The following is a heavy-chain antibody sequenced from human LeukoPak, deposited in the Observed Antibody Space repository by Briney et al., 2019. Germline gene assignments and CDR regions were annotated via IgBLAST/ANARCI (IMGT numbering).Heavy chain of an antibody. CDR2: IRYDGGNK. CDR3: AKDGPRRDGYNDH. CDR1: GFTFSTYA. J-gene: IGHJ4*02. D-gene: IGHD5-24*01. V-gene: IGHV3-30*02. Sequence: GGSLRLSCAASGFTFSTYAMHWVRQAPGKGGEWVAFIRYDGGNKYYADSVKGRFTISRDNSKNTLYLQMNSLRPEDTAVYYCAKDGPRRDGYNDHWGQGTLVTVSS.